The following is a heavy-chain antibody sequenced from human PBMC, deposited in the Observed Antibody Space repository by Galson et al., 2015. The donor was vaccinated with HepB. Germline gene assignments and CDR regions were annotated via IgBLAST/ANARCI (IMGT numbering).Heavy chain of an antibody. J-gene: IGHJ4*02. CDR3: SRGSPYYDFWSGYYYYFDH. CDR1: GFTVSSNY. Sequence: SLRLSCAASGFTVSSNYMSWVRQAPGKGLEWVSIIYSGGSIYYADSVKGRFTISRDNSNSTLYLQMNSLRAEDTAVYYCSRGSPYYDFWSGYYYYFDHWGQGTLVTVSS. D-gene: IGHD3-3*01. CDR2: IYSGGSI. V-gene: IGHV3-53*01.